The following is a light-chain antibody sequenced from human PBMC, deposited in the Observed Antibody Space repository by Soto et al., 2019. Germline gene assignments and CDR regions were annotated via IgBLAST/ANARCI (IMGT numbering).Light chain of an antibody. CDR3: QQRSNWPPIT. J-gene: IGKJ5*01. Sequence: EIVLTQSPGTLSLSPGERATLSCRASQSVRSSYLAWYQQNAGQAPRLIIYGAYNRATGIPDRFSGSGSGTDFTLTISSLEPEDAAVYYCQQRSNWPPITCGQGTRLEIK. CDR1: QSVRSSY. V-gene: IGKV3D-20*02. CDR2: GAY.